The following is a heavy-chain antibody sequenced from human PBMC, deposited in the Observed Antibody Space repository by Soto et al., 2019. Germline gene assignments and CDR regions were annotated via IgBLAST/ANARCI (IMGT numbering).Heavy chain of an antibody. D-gene: IGHD6-19*01. CDR1: GFTFSSYG. CDR2: IWYDGSNK. J-gene: IGHJ6*02. CDR3: AGTIAVAGPYYYYSMDV. Sequence: QVQLVESGGGVVQPGRSLRLSCAVSGFTFSSYGMHWVRQAPGKGLEWVAIIWYDGSNKYYADSVKGRFTISRDNSKNTLYLQMNSLRAEDTAVYYCAGTIAVAGPYYYYSMDVWGQGTTVTVSS. V-gene: IGHV3-33*01.